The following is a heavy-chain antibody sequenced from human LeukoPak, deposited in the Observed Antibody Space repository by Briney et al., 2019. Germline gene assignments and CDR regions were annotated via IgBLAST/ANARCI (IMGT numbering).Heavy chain of an antibody. CDR3: ASPRAYYDSSGYPSIFDY. CDR2: IIPIFGTA. Sequence: SVEVSCKASGGTFSSYAISWVRQAPGQGLEWMGGIIPIFGTANYAQKFQGRVTITADESTSTAYMELSSLRSEDTAVYYCASPRAYYDSSGYPSIFDYWGQGTLVTVSS. J-gene: IGHJ4*02. V-gene: IGHV1-69*13. CDR1: GGTFSSYA. D-gene: IGHD3-22*01.